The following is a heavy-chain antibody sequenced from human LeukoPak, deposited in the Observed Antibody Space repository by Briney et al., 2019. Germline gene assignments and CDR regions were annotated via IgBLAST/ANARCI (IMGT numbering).Heavy chain of an antibody. CDR2: INPNSGGT. J-gene: IGHJ6*02. Sequence: GSVKASCKASGYTFTGYYMHWVRQAPGQGLEWMGWINPNSGGTNYAQKFQGRVTMTRDTSISTAYMELSRLRSDDTAVYYCARSYYYDSSGYYDFFYYYYGMDVWGQGTTVTVSS. V-gene: IGHV1-2*02. CDR1: GYTFTGYY. D-gene: IGHD3-22*01. CDR3: ARSYYYDSSGYYDFFYYYYGMDV.